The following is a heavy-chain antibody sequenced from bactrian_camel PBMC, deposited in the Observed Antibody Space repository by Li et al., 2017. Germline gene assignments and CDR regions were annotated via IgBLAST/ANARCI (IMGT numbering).Heavy chain of an antibody. CDR2: IYSRDDYSGSGST. D-gene: IGHD1*01. CDR1: EFSYSSAC. J-gene: IGHJ7*01. V-gene: IGHV3S25*01. Sequence: QLVESGGGSVQAGGSLRLSCVVSEFSYSSACMGWFRQAPGKQREGVAAIYSRDDYSGSGSTYYADSVKGRFTISQDNAENTLYLQMNSLKPEDTAMYFCAVKLGLMDISTLMMGGKDYYAMDYWGKGTQVTVS.